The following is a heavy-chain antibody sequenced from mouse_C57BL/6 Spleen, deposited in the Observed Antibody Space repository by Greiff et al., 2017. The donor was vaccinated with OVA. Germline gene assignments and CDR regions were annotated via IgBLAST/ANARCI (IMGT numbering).Heavy chain of an antibody. CDR1: GFTFSSYG. CDR3: ARGAITTVVAGTMDY. V-gene: IGHV5-6*01. D-gene: IGHD1-1*01. CDR2: ISSGGSYT. Sequence: EVKLVESGGDLVKPGGSLKLSCAASGFTFSSYGMSWVRQTPDKRLEWVATISSGGSYTYYPDSVKGRFTITRDNAKNTLYLQMGSLKSEDTDMYYYARGAITTVVAGTMDYWGQGTSVTVSS. J-gene: IGHJ4*01.